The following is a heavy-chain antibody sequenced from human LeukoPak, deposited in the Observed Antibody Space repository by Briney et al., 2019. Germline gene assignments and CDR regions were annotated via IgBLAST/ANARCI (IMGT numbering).Heavy chain of an antibody. Sequence: GGSLRLSCAASGFTFSSYGMHWVRQAPGKGLEWVSYISSSTTIYYADSVKGRFTISRDNAKNSLYLQMNSLRAEDTAVYYCARVGAMSSSWLLHWGQGTLVIVSS. D-gene: IGHD6-13*01. CDR3: ARVGAMSSSWLLH. CDR2: ISSSTTI. V-gene: IGHV3-48*01. CDR1: GFTFSSYG. J-gene: IGHJ4*02.